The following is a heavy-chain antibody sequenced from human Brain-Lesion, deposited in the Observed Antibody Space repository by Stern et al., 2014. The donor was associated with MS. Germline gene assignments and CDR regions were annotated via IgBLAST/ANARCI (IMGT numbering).Heavy chain of an antibody. D-gene: IGHD2/OR15-2a*01. Sequence: VQLVESGGCVVQPGRPLRLSCVASGFTFGSCALHWVRPAPGKGLEWVAGVSYDGSNKYDADSVKGRFTISRDNSQNTLYMQMSSLRPEDTAVYYCAKDRQYLTYFFDHWGQGSLVTVSS. CDR3: AKDRQYLTYFFDH. V-gene: IGHV3-30*18. CDR1: GFTFGSCA. J-gene: IGHJ5*02. CDR2: VSYDGSNK.